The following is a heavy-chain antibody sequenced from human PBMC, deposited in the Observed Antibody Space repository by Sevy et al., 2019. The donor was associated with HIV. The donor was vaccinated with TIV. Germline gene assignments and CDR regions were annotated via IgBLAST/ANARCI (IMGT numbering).Heavy chain of an antibody. D-gene: IGHD2-15*01. J-gene: IGHJ6*02. Sequence: GGSLRLSCSASGFTFSSYAMHWVRQAPGKGLEYVSAISSNGGSTYYTDSVKGRFTISRDNSKNTLYLQMSSLRAEDTAVYYCVKFYAASTGYCYYGMDVWGQGTTVTVSS. CDR3: VKFYAASTGYCYYGMDV. CDR1: GFTFSSYA. CDR2: ISSNGGST. V-gene: IGHV3-64D*06.